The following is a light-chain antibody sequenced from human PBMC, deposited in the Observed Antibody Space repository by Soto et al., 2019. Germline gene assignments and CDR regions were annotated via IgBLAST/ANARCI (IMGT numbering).Light chain of an antibody. CDR1: QSISSW. CDR3: LQHNGYPIT. J-gene: IGKJ5*01. V-gene: IGKV1-5*01. CDR2: DAS. Sequence: DIQVTQSHSTLSASVGDRVTITCRASQSISSWLAWYQQKPGKAPKLLIYDASSLESGVPSRFSGSGSGTEFTLTISSLQPEDFATYYSLQHNGYPITFGQGTRVEIK.